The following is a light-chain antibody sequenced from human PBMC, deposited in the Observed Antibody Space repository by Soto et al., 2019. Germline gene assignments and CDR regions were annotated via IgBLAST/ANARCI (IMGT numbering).Light chain of an antibody. Sequence: DIQITQSPSSLSASVGDRVTITCRASESISTWLAWYQQKPGKAPKLLIYGASSLESGVPPRFSGDGSGTEFTLTISSLQRDDFGIYYCQQYSRLWSFGQGTKVEIE. CDR2: GAS. CDR1: ESISTW. V-gene: IGKV1-5*03. J-gene: IGKJ1*01. CDR3: QQYSRLWS.